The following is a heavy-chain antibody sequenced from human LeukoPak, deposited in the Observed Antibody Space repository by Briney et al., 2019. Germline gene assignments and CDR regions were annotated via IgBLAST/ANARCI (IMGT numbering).Heavy chain of an antibody. CDR2: IKQDGSAE. V-gene: IGHV3-7*03. D-gene: IGHD3-10*01. Sequence: GGSLRLSCAASGFIFTNYWTNWVRQTPGQGLEWVANIKQDGSAEYYVDSVRGRFTISRDNAQNSFYLQMNSLRVEDTAVYYCARDVGASGSLDYWGQGTLVTVSS. CDR1: GFIFTNYW. J-gene: IGHJ4*02. CDR3: ARDVGASGSLDY.